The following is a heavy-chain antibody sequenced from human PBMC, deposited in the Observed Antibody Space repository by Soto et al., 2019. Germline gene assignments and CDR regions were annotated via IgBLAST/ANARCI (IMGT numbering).Heavy chain of an antibody. CDR3: ARHRDYCSGGNCQVGVGF. CDR1: GCSISNNIYY. Sequence: QLQLQESGPGLVKPSETLSLTCTVSGCSISNNIYYWAWIRQPPGKGLEWIGTISYSGNTYYTPSPKSPVSIPVDKSNNHFSLQLNSVTAADTAVYYCARHRDYCSGGNCQVGVGFWGQGTLVTVSS. D-gene: IGHD2-15*01. J-gene: IGHJ4*02. V-gene: IGHV4-39*02. CDR2: ISYSGNT.